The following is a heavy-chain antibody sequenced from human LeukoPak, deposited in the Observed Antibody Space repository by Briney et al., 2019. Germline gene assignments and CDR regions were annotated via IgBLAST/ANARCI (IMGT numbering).Heavy chain of an antibody. V-gene: IGHV3-48*03. CDR2: ISSSGSTI. CDR3: AKDPHYYGSGSYYKAVDY. Sequence: GGSLRLSCAASGFTFSSYEMNWVRQAPGKGLEWVSYISSSGSTIYYADSVKGRFTISRDNAKNSLYLQMNSLRAEDTAVYYCAKDPHYYGSGSYYKAVDYWGQGTLVTVSS. D-gene: IGHD3-10*01. J-gene: IGHJ4*02. CDR1: GFTFSSYE.